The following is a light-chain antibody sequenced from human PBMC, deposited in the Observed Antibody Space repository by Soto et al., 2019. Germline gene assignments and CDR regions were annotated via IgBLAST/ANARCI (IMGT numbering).Light chain of an antibody. CDR3: SSYAGSNIVV. Sequence: SCTGSSSDVGGYNYVSWYQQHPGKAPKLMIYDVSKRPSGVPDRFSGSKSGNTASLTVSGLQAEDEADYYCSSYAGSNIVVFGGGTKLTVL. J-gene: IGLJ2*01. V-gene: IGLV2-8*01. CDR1: SSDVGGYNY. CDR2: DVS.